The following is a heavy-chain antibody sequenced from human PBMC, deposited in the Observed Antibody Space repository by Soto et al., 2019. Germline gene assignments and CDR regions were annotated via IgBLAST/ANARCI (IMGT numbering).Heavy chain of an antibody. CDR2: ISYDGSNK. V-gene: IGHV3-30-3*01. D-gene: IGHD3-22*01. J-gene: IGHJ4*02. CDR3: ARDHYAYDSSGCLDY. Sequence: QVQLVESGGGVVQPGRSLRLSCAASGFTFSSYAMHWVRQAPGKGLEWVAVISYDGSNKYYADSVKGRFTISRDNSKNTLYLQMNRLRAEDTAVYYCARDHYAYDSSGCLDYWGQGTLVTVSS. CDR1: GFTFSSYA.